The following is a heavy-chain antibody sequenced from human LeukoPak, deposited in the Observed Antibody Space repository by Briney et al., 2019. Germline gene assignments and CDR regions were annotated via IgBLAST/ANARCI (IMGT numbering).Heavy chain of an antibody. D-gene: IGHD1-1*01. CDR2: IYYSGST. Sequence: SETLSLTCTVSGGSISSYYWSWIRQPPGKGLEWIGYIYYSGSTNYNPSLKSRVTISVDTSKNQFSLKLSSVTAADTAVYYCARHLFLTTKADYGMDVWGQGTTVTVSS. V-gene: IGHV4-59*08. CDR3: ARHLFLTTKADYGMDV. J-gene: IGHJ6*02. CDR1: GGSISSYY.